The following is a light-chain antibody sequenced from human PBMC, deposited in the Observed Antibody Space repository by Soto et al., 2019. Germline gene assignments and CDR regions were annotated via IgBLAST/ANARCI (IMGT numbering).Light chain of an antibody. CDR3: QQSYSGPLT. V-gene: IGKV1-39*01. Sequence: DIQMTQSPSSLSASVGDRVTITFQASQDISNYLNWYQQKPGKAPKVLIYAASSLQSGVPSRFSGIGSGTDFTLSISSLQPEDFATYYCQQSYSGPLTFGGGTKVDIK. CDR1: QDISNY. CDR2: AAS. J-gene: IGKJ4*01.